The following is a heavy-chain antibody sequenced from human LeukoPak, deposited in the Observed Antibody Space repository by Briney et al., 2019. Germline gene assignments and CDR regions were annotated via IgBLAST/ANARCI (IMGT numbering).Heavy chain of an antibody. J-gene: IGHJ4*02. CDR1: GVSINNYY. Sequence: PSGTLSLTCSVSGVSINNYYWSWLRQPPGKGLEWIGHIYLSGSTNYNPSLKSRVTISVDTSKNQFSLKLKSVTAADTAVYYCARHIHYYDYWGQGTLVTVSS. CDR3: ARHIHYYDY. CDR2: IYLSGST. V-gene: IGHV4-59*08.